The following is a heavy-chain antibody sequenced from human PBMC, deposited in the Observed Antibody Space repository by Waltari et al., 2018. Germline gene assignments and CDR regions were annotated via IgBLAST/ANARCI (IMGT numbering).Heavy chain of an antibody. J-gene: IGHJ4*02. CDR2: ISYDGSNK. D-gene: IGHD7-27*01. CDR1: GFTFSSYA. CDR3: ARDLFELGVPIDY. V-gene: IGHV3-30-3*01. Sequence: QVQLVESGGGVVQPGRSLRRSCAASGFTFSSYAMTWVRPAPGKGLEWVAVISYDGSNKYYADSVKGRFTISRDNSKNTLYLQMNSLRAEDTAVYYCARDLFELGVPIDYWGQGTLVTVSS.